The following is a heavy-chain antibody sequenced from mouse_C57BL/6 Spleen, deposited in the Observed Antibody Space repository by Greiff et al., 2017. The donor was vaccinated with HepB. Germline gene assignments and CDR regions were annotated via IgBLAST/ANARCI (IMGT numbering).Heavy chain of an antibody. CDR2: IDPSDSYT. CDR3: AREGNYYGIYAMDY. J-gene: IGHJ4*01. V-gene: IGHV1-69*01. Sequence: VQLQQPGAELVMPGASVKLSCKASGYTFTSYWMHWVKQRPGQGLEWIGEIDPSDSYTNYNQKFKGKSTLTVDKSSSTAYMQLSSLTSEDSAVYYCAREGNYYGIYAMDYWGQGTSVTVSS. CDR1: GYTFTSYW. D-gene: IGHD1-2*01.